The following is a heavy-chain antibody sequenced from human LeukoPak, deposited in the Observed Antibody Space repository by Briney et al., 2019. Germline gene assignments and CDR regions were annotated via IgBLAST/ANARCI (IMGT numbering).Heavy chain of an antibody. J-gene: IGHJ4*02. D-gene: IGHD3-22*01. CDR1: GFTFDDYG. CDR3: ARDLVGDSSGYYSWYFDY. CDR2: INWNGGST. V-gene: IGHV3-20*04. Sequence: GGSLRLSCAASGFTFDDYGMSWVRQAPGKGLEWVSGINWNGGSTGYADSVKGRFTISRDNAKNSLYLQMNSLRAEDTALYYCARDLVGDSSGYYSWYFDYWGQGTLVTVSS.